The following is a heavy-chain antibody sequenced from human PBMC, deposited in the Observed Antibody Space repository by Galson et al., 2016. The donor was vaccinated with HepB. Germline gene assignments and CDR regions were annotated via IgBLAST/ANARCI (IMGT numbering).Heavy chain of an antibody. CDR2: IRDSGVVT. V-gene: IGHV3-23*01. D-gene: IGHD6-13*01. Sequence: SLRLSCAASGFVFSRYAMTWVRQAPGKGLEWVAAIRDSGVVTYYADSVKGRFTISRDNHKNTLYLQMNSLGAEDTAVYYCAKRGAAADTLPYYYAQDFWGQGTTVTVSS. J-gene: IGHJ6*02. CDR1: GFVFSRYA. CDR3: AKRGAAADTLPYYYAQDF.